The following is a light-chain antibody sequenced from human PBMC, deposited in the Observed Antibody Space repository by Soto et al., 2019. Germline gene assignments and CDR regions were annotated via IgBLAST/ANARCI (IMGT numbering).Light chain of an antibody. Sequence: QSALTQPASVSGSPGQSITISCTGTSSDVGAYDYVSWYHQHPGKAPKLIIYDVNNRPSGVSNRFSASKSGNTASLTISGLQAEDDADYHCRSYTSTSTLIFGGGTKLTVL. CDR1: SSDVGAYDY. V-gene: IGLV2-14*01. CDR3: RSYTSTSTLI. CDR2: DVN. J-gene: IGLJ2*01.